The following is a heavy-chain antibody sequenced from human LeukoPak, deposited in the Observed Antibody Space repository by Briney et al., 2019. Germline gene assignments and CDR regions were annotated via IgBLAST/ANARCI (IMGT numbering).Heavy chain of an antibody. V-gene: IGHV3-23*01. Sequence: GGSLRLSCTSSGFIFSTYTMNWVRQAPGKGLEGVSAISGAFGGGTYDADVVKGRFTISRDNSKNTLYLEMNSLRADDTATYYCAKGTERYREVSSYDFWGQGTLVAVSS. CDR1: GFIFSTYT. CDR3: AKGTERYREVSSYDF. D-gene: IGHD3-10*01. CDR2: ISGAFGGGT. J-gene: IGHJ4*02.